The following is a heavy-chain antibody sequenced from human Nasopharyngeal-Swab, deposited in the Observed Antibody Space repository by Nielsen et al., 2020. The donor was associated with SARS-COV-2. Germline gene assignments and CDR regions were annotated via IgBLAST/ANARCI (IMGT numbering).Heavy chain of an antibody. Sequence: GESLKISCAASGFTVSSNYMNWVRQPPGKGLEWISVLYSGGNTYYAGSVKGRLTISRDNSKSTLYLQMNNLRAEDTAVYYCARSRNYYYYMDVWGKGTTVTVSS. CDR2: LYSGGNT. CDR3: ARSRNYYYYMDV. J-gene: IGHJ6*03. CDR1: GFTVSSNY. V-gene: IGHV3-66*01.